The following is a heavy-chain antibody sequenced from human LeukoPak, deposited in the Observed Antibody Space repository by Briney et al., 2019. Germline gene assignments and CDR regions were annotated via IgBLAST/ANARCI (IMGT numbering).Heavy chain of an antibody. CDR3: ARAHRGWFGEYYMDV. Sequence: PSETLSLTCTVSGGSISSYYWSWIRQPAGEGLEWIGRIYTSGSTNYNPSLKSRVTMPVDTSKNQFSLKLSSVTAADTAVYYCARAHRGWFGEYYMDVWGKGTTVTVSS. CDR1: GGSISSYY. CDR2: IYTSGST. V-gene: IGHV4-4*07. D-gene: IGHD3-10*01. J-gene: IGHJ6*03.